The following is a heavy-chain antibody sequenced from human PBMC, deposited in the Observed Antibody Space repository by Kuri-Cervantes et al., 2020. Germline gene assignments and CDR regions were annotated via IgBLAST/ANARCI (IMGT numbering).Heavy chain of an antibody. J-gene: IGHJ6*03. CDR2: ISSSSSYI. CDR1: GFTFSSYS. CDR3: ARDVRLGGIMDV. D-gene: IGHD6-6*01. V-gene: IGHV3-21*04. Sequence: LSLTCAASGFTFSSYSMNWVRQAPGKWLEWVSSISSSSSYIYYADSVKGRFTISRDNAKNSLYLQMNSLIAEDTAVYYCARDVRLGGIMDVWGKGTTVTVSS.